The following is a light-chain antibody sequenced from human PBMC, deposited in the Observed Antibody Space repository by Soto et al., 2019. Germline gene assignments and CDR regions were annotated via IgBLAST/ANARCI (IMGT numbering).Light chain of an antibody. J-gene: IGLJ1*01. CDR3: SSYTTSAPYV. CDR2: EVT. CDR1: KNDIGVYDF. Sequence: QSVLTQPPSASGSPGQSVTISCTGTKNDIGVYDFVSWYQHHPGRAPKLIIYEVTIRPSGVSNRFSGSKSGNTASLTISGLQAEDEADYYCSSYTTSAPYVFGIGTKLTVL. V-gene: IGLV2-14*01.